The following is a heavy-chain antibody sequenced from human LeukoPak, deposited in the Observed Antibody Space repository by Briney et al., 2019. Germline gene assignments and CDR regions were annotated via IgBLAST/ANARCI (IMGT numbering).Heavy chain of an antibody. CDR2: ISGSGGST. Sequence: GGSLRLSRAASGFTFSSHAMSWVRQAPGKGLEWVSAISGSGGSTYYADSVKGRFTISRDNSKNTLYLQMNSLRAEDTAVYYCAKTWPSWSYYYYGMDVWGQGTTVTVSS. CDR3: AKTWPSWSYYYYGMDV. D-gene: IGHD2-15*01. J-gene: IGHJ6*02. V-gene: IGHV3-23*01. CDR1: GFTFSSHA.